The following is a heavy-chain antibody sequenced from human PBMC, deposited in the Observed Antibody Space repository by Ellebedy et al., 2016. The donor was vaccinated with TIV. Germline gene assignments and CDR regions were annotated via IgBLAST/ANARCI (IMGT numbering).Heavy chain of an antibody. Sequence: MPSETLSLTCSVSRGSISTFYWYWVRQPAGRGLEWIGCIFTSGTTKYNHSLKGRTTMSIHTSKNHFSLKIDSVTAADTTVYYFARGSGYYRALDFWGQGMLVTVSS. D-gene: IGHD6-25*01. CDR3: ARGSGYYRALDF. J-gene: IGHJ4*02. V-gene: IGHV4-4*07. CDR2: IFTSGTT. CDR1: RGSISTFY.